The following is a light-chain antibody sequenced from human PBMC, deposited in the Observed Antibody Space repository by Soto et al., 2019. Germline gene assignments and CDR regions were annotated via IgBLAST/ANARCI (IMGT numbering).Light chain of an antibody. Sequence: QSVLTQPASVSGSPGQSITISCSGTSRDIGSYNLVSWYQQHPGQAPKLMIYEGSKRPSGVSARFSGSKSGNTASLTISGLQAEDEADYYCCSYATISIYLFGTGTKVTVL. V-gene: IGLV2-23*01. CDR1: SRDIGSYNL. CDR3: CSYATISIYL. J-gene: IGLJ1*01. CDR2: EGS.